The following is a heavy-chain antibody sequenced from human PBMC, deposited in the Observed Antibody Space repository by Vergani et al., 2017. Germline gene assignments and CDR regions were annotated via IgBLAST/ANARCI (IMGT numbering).Heavy chain of an antibody. D-gene: IGHD2-15*01. CDR1: GFTFSSYA. CDR3: AKEIGVVVVVAATPYYFYY. CDR2: ISGSGGST. J-gene: IGHJ4*02. Sequence: EVQLLESGGGLVQPGGSLRLSCAASGFTFSSYAMSWVRQAPGKGLEWVSAISGSGGSTYYADSVKGRFTISRDNSKNTLYLQMNSLRAEDTAVYYCAKEIGVVVVVAATPYYFYYWGQGTLVTVSS. V-gene: IGHV3-23*01.